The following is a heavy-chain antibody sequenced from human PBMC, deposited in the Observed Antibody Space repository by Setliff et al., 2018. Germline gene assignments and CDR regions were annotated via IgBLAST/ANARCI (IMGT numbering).Heavy chain of an antibody. CDR1: GFSLSTSGMC. D-gene: IGHD3-22*01. CDR3: ARIRSTDYYDSSGSYDY. J-gene: IGHJ4*02. CDR2: IDWDDDK. Sequence: SGPTLVNPTQTLTLTCTFSGFSLSTSGMCVSWIRQPPGKALEWLARIDWDDDKYYSTSLKTRLTIPKDTSKNQVVLTMTNMDPVDTATYYCARIRSTDYYDSSGSYDYWGQGTLVTVSS. V-gene: IGHV2-70*11.